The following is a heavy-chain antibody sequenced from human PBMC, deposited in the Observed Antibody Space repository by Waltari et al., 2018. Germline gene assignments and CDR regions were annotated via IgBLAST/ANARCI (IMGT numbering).Heavy chain of an antibody. V-gene: IGHV3-15*07. D-gene: IGHD3-10*01. Sequence: EVQLVESGGGLVKPGGSLRLSCAASDFSFSNAWMNWVRQAPGKGLEWVGRIKRKSEGGTTGYAAPVQGRFTISRDDSKNTLYLQMNSLKIEDTAVYYCTTAGDYYYYMDVWGKGTTVTVSS. CDR3: TTAGDYYYYMDV. CDR1: DFSFSNAW. J-gene: IGHJ6*03. CDR2: IKRKSEGGTT.